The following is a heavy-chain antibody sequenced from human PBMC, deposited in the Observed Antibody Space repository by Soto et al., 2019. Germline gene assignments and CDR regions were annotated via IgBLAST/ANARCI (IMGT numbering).Heavy chain of an antibody. Sequence: VGSLRLSCAASGFLFSSYGLHWVRQAPGKGLEWVAIVSFDGSDSYYADSVKGRFTIFRDNSKNTLYLHMNSLRTEDTAVYYCATFGIYDFWSGYLHRDAFDVCGQRTMVTVSS. D-gene: IGHD3-3*01. CDR3: ATFGIYDFWSGYLHRDAFDV. CDR1: GFLFSSYG. CDR2: VSFDGSDS. V-gene: IGHV3-30*03. J-gene: IGHJ3*01.